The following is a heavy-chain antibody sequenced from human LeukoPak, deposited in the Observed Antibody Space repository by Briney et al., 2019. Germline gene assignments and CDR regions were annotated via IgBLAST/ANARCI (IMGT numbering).Heavy chain of an antibody. Sequence: GASVKVSCKASGYTFTSYGISWVRQAPGQGLEWKGWISAYNGNTNYAQKLQGRVTMTTDTSTSTAYMELRSLRSDDTAVYYCASNFGYTGYYYYYMDVWRKGTTVTVSS. D-gene: IGHD6-13*01. CDR1: GYTFTSYG. CDR3: ASNFGYTGYYYYYMDV. V-gene: IGHV1-18*01. CDR2: ISAYNGNT. J-gene: IGHJ6*03.